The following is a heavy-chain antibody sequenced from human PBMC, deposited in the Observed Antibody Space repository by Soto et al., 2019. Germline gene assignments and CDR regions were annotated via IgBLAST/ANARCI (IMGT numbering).Heavy chain of an antibody. CDR1: GYTFTSYA. Sequence: QVQLVQSGAEVKKPGASVKVSCKASGYTFTSYAMHWVRQAPGQRLEWMGWINAGNGNTKYSQKFQGRVTITRETSASTAYMELSSLRSEDTAVYYWAISRTLSGYSSGWNDAFDIWGQGTMVTVSS. J-gene: IGHJ3*02. CDR3: AISRTLSGYSSGWNDAFDI. D-gene: IGHD6-19*01. CDR2: INAGNGNT. V-gene: IGHV1-3*01.